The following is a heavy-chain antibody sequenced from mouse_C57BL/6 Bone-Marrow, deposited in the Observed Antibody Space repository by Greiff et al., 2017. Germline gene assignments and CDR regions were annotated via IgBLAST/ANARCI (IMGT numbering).Heavy chain of an antibody. V-gene: IGHV1-59*01. CDR3: ARSFWYFDY. Sequence: VQLQQSGAELVRPGTSVKLSCKASGYTFTSYWMHWVKQTPGQGLEWIGVIDPSDSYTKYNQKFKGKATLTVDTSSSTAYMQLSSLTSEDAAVYYCARSFWYFDYWGQGTTLTVSS. CDR1: GYTFTSYW. J-gene: IGHJ2*01. CDR2: IDPSDSYT.